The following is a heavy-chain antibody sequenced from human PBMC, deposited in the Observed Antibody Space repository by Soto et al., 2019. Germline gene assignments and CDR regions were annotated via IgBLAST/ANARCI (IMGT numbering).Heavy chain of an antibody. V-gene: IGHV6-1*01. CDR1: GESVSSKSAA. CDR3: ARVVGSCGCYRPQFDY. CDR2: TYYRYKWYN. Sequence: SKSLSLNCGISGESVSSKSAAWNWIRQSPSRVLEWLGRTYYRYKWYNDYAVSVNSRITINPNTSKNPFSLQLNTVNPEATAVYYCARVVGSCGCYRPQFDYWAQGTLASVPS. D-gene: IGHD6-19*01. J-gene: IGHJ4*02.